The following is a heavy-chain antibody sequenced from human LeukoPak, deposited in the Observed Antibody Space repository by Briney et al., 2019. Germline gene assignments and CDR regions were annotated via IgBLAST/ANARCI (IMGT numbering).Heavy chain of an antibody. CDR3: ARDTSAGGYYDSSGYQTGFDY. J-gene: IGHJ4*02. V-gene: IGHV1-18*01. CDR2: ISTYNGNT. CDR1: GYTFSSYG. D-gene: IGHD3-22*01. Sequence: ASVKVSCKASGYTFSSYGISWVRQAPGQGLEWMGWISTYNGNTKYAQKLQGRVTMTTDTSTSTAYMELRSLRSDDTAVYYCARDTSAGGYYDSSGYQTGFDYWGQGTLVTVSS.